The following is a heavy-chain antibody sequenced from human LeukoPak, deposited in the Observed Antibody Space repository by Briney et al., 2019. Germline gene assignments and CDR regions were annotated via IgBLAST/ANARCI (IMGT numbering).Heavy chain of an antibody. Sequence: GASVKVSCKASGYTFTSYDINWVRQATGQGLKWMGWMNPNSGNTGYAQKFQGRVTMTRNTSISTAYMELSSLRSEDTAVYYCARGYCSGGSCYYWFDPWGQGTLVTVSS. J-gene: IGHJ5*02. CDR1: GYTFTSYD. CDR2: MNPNSGNT. D-gene: IGHD2-15*01. V-gene: IGHV1-8*01. CDR3: ARGYCSGGSCYYWFDP.